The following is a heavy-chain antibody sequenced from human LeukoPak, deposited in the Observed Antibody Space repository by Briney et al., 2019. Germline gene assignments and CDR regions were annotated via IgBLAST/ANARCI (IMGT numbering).Heavy chain of an antibody. V-gene: IGHV4-59*01. Sequence: SETLSLTCAVYGGSFSGYYWSWIRQPPGKGLEWIGYIYYSGSTNYNPSLKSRVTISVDTSKNQFSLKLSSVTAADTAVYYCARDYGDYSGVFDYWGQGTLVTVSS. J-gene: IGHJ4*02. CDR1: GGSFSGYY. CDR3: ARDYGDYSGVFDY. D-gene: IGHD4-17*01. CDR2: IYYSGST.